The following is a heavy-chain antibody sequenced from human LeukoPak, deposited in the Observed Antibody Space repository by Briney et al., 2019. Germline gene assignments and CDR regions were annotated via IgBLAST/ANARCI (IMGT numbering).Heavy chain of an antibody. CDR2: FDPEDGET. CDR3: AREGDDDAFDI. CDR1: GYTLTELS. V-gene: IGHV1-24*01. J-gene: IGHJ3*02. Sequence: ASVKVSCKVSGYTLTELSMHWVRQAPGKGLEWMGGFDPEDGETIYARKFQGRVTITRDTSASTAYMELSSLRSEDTAVYYCAREGDDDAFDIWGQGTMVTVSS. D-gene: IGHD3-16*01.